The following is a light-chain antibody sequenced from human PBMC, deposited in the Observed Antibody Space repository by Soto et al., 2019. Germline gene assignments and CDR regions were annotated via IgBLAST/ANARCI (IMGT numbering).Light chain of an antibody. CDR3: LQDYNYPYT. CDR1: QGIRND. CDR2: AAS. J-gene: IGKJ2*01. Sequence: AIQMTQSPSSLSASVGDRVTITCRACQGIRNDLGWYQQKPGKAPKLLIYAASSLQSGVPSRFSGSESGTIFTFTISSLQPEDFATYYCLQDYNYPYTFGQGTKVDIK. V-gene: IGKV1-6*01.